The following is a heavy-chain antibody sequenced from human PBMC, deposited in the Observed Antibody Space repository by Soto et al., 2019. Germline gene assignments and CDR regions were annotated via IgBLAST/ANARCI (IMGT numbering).Heavy chain of an antibody. V-gene: IGHV4-61*01. CDR2: NFYSENT. CDR1: GDSVTSGSHY. CDR3: ARVPVETATIGYYYSYGVDV. Sequence: SETLSLTCTVSGDSVTSGSHYWSWIRQPPGKGLEYIGYNFYSENTSYHPSLKSRVTISVDTSKNQFSLKLSSVTAADTTLYYCARVPVETATIGYYYSYGVDVWGKGTRLTVSS. J-gene: IGHJ6*04. D-gene: IGHD6-25*01.